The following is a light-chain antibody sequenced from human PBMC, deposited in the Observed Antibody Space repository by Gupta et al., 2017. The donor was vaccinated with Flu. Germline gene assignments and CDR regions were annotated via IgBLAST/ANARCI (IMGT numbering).Light chain of an antibody. CDR2: SDN. V-gene: IGLV1-44*01. Sequence: KVTISCSGSSSNVGGNSVNWYQQCPATAPKLLCVSDNQRPSGIPDRISGSKADTSAALNTSGLQAEDEADYYWAAEDDSSNGPVLGGGTKLTVL. J-gene: IGLJ3*02. CDR1: SSNVGGNS. CDR3: AAEDDSSNGPV.